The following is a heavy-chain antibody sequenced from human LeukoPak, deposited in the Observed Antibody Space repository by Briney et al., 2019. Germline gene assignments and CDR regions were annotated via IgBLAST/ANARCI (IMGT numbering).Heavy chain of an antibody. CDR1: GGSISSSGYY. D-gene: IGHD3-22*01. J-gene: IGHJ5*02. CDR2: IYYSGST. Sequence: SETLSLTRTVSGGSISSSGYYWGWIRQPPGKGLEWIGIIYYSGSTYYNPSLKSRVTISVDTSKNQFSLKLSSVTAADTAVYYCARAGITMIVAPGSPQDNWFDPWGQGTLVTVSS. CDR3: ARAGITMIVAPGSPQDNWFDP. V-gene: IGHV4-39*07.